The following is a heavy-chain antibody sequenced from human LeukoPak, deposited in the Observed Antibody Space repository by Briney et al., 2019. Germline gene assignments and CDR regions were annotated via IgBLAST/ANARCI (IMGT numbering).Heavy chain of an antibody. Sequence: PGGSLRLSCAASGFTVSSNYMSWVRQAPGKGLEWVSVIYSGGSTYYADSMKGRFTISRDNSKNTLYLQMNSLRAEDTAVYYCARDVGTAMGGGRDYWGQGTLVTVSS. CDR1: GFTVSSNY. D-gene: IGHD5-18*01. V-gene: IGHV3-66*01. CDR2: IYSGGST. J-gene: IGHJ4*02. CDR3: ARDVGTAMGGGRDY.